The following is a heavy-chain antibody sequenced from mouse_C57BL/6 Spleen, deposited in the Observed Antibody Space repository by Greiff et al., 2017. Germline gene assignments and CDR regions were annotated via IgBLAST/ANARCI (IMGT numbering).Heavy chain of an antibody. CDR1: GYTFTSYW. V-gene: IGHV1-69*01. CDR3: ARGGNLDYFDY. Sequence: VQLQQPGAELVMPGASVKLSCKASGYTFTSYWMHWVKQRPGQGLEWIGEIDPSDSYTNYNQKFKGKSTLTVDKSSSTAYMQLSSLTSEDSAVYYCARGGNLDYFDYWGQGTTLTVSS. CDR2: IDPSDSYT. J-gene: IGHJ2*01.